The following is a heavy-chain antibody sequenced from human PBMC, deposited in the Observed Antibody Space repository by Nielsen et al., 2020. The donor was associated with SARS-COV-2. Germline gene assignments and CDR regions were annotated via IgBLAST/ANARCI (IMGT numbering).Heavy chain of an antibody. CDR3: TKNLRSGDV. Sequence: GESLKISCAASGFTFSSYPTTWVRQAPGKGLEWVSSISDNGAYTAYADSVKGRFTISRDNSKKTLYLQMNSLRAEDTSIYYCTKNLRSGDVWGQGTTVIVSS. D-gene: IGHD3-10*01. J-gene: IGHJ6*02. CDR2: ISDNGAYT. V-gene: IGHV3-23*01. CDR1: GFTFSSYP.